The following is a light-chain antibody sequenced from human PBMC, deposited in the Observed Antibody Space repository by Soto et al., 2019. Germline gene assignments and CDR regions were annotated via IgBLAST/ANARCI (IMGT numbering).Light chain of an antibody. CDR1: SSNIGAGFD. Sequence: QSVLPQPPSVSGAPGQRVTISCTGRSSNIGAGFDVHWYQQLPGTAPKLLIYDNNTRPSGVPDRFSGSKSGTSASLAITGLQIENEADYYCQSYDSSLSGYVFGTGTKLTVL. V-gene: IGLV1-40*01. CDR2: DNN. CDR3: QSYDSSLSGYV. J-gene: IGLJ1*01.